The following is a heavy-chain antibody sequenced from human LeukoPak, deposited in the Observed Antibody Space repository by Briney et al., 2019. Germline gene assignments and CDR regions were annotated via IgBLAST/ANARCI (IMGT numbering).Heavy chain of an antibody. J-gene: IGHJ4*02. CDR1: GYSFTSYW. D-gene: IGHD3-9*01. V-gene: IGHV5-51*01. CDR3: ARLARYFDWLPSPFDY. CDR2: IYPGDSDT. Sequence: GESLKISCKGSGYSFTSYWIGWVRQMPGKGLEWMGIIYPGDSDTRYSPSFQGQVTISADKSISTTYPHSSTLNPPDTAMYYCARLARYFDWLPSPFDYWGQGTLVTVSS.